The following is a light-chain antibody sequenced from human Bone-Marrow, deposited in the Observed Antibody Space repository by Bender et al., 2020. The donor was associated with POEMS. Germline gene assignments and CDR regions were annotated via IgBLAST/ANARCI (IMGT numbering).Light chain of an antibody. V-gene: IGLV1-40*01. CDR2: GYN. Sequence: QSVLTQPPSVSGAPGQRVTISCTGSSSNTGSGYDINWYQHLPGTAPKLLIYGYNNRPSGVPDRFSGSKSGTSASLAITGLQAEDGGDYDCQSYDNSLGGWVFGGGTKLTVL. CDR1: SSNTGSGYD. J-gene: IGLJ3*02. CDR3: QSYDNSLGGWV.